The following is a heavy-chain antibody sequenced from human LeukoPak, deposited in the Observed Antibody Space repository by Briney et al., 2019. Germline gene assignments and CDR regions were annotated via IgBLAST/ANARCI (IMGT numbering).Heavy chain of an antibody. CDR2: INHSGST. V-gene: IGHV4-34*01. CDR1: GGSFSGYY. J-gene: IGHJ4*02. D-gene: IGHD3-10*01. Sequence: SETLSLTCAVYGGSFSGYYWSWIRQPPGKGLEWIGEINHSGSTNYNPSLKSRVTISVDTSKNQSSLKLSSVTAADTAVYYCARQRGGVRGALDYWGQGTLVTVSS. CDR3: ARQRGGVRGALDY.